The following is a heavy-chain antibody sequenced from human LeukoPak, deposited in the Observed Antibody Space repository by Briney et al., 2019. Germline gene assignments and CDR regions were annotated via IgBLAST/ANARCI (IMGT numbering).Heavy chain of an antibody. CDR2: IYYSGST. J-gene: IGHJ4*02. CDR3: AREEAAMGFDY. CDR1: GGSISSGGYS. Sequence: PSETLSLTCTVSGGSISSGGYSWSWIRQHPGKGLEWIGYIYYSGSTYYNPSLKSRVTISVDTSKNQFSLKLSSVTAADTAVYYCAREEAAMGFDYWGQGTLVTVSS. V-gene: IGHV4-31*03. D-gene: IGHD5-18*01.